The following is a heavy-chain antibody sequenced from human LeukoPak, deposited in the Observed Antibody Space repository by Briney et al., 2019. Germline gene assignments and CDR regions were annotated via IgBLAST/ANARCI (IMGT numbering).Heavy chain of an antibody. CDR2: INHSGST. CDR1: GGSFSGYY. V-gene: IGHV4-34*01. CDR3: ARPSYGSGSSLTC. D-gene: IGHD3-10*01. Sequence: PSETLSLTCAVYGGSFSGYYWSWIRQPPGKGLEWIGEINHSGSTNYNPSLKSRVIISVDTSKNQFSLKLSSVTAADTAVYYCARPSYGSGSSLTCWGQGTLVTVSS. J-gene: IGHJ4*02.